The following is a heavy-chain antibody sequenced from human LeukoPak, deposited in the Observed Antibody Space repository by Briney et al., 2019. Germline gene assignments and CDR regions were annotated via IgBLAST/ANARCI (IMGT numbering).Heavy chain of an antibody. Sequence: SETLSLTCTVSGGSISSGGYYWSWIRQHPGKGLEWIGKIYYSGSTYYNPSLKSRVTISVDTSKNQFSLKLSSVTAADTAVYYCARVVPAAMEVVGYYGMDVWGQGTTVTVSS. CDR1: GGSISSGGYY. CDR3: ARVVPAAMEVVGYYGMDV. V-gene: IGHV4-31*03. J-gene: IGHJ6*02. D-gene: IGHD2-2*01. CDR2: IYYSGST.